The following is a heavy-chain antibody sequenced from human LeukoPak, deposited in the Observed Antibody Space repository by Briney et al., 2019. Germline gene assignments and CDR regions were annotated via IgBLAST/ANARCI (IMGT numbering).Heavy chain of an antibody. J-gene: IGHJ4*02. CDR1: GFTFSGCG. V-gene: IGHV3-23*01. CDR3: AKSDDYNDRYYFVS. D-gene: IGHD5-24*01. Sequence: GGSLRLSCAASGFTFSGCGMSWVRQAPGKGLEWVSGISGRGDNTDYADSVKGRFTISRDNSKNTLYLQMNSLRAEDTAVHYCAKSDDYNDRYYFVSWGQGTLVTVSS. CDR2: ISGRGDNT.